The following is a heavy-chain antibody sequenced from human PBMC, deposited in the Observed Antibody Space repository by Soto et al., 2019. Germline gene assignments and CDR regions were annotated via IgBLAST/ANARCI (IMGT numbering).Heavy chain of an antibody. CDR2: IYYSGST. Sequence: SETLSLTCTVSGGSISSYYWSWIRQPPGKGLEWIGYIYYSGSTNYNPSLKSRVTISVDTSKNQFSLKLSSVTAADTAVYYCAREPSSRPSGDFEIWGQGTMVTVSS. J-gene: IGHJ3*02. D-gene: IGHD2-2*01. CDR1: GGSISSYY. V-gene: IGHV4-59*01. CDR3: AREPSSRPSGDFEI.